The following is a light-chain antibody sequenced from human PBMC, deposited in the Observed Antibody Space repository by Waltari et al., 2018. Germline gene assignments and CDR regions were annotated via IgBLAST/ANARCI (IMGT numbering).Light chain of an antibody. J-gene: IGKJ1*01. CDR1: QSISSY. CDR3: QQGHSTPRT. V-gene: IGKV1-39*01. CDR2: AAS. Sequence: DIQMTQSPSSLSASVGDRVTITCRASQSISSYLDWYQQKPEKAPQLLIYAASSLQSGVPSRFSGSGSGTDFTLTITSLQPEDFATYFCQQGHSTPRTFGQGTKVEIK.